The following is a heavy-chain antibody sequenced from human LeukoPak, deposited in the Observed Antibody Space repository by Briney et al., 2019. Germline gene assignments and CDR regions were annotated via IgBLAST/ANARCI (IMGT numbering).Heavy chain of an antibody. V-gene: IGHV3-21*01. J-gene: IGHJ4*02. CDR2: ISSSSSYI. CDR1: GVTFSSYS. Sequence: PGGSLRLSCAASGVTFSSYSMSWVRQAPGKGQEWVSSISSSSSYIYYADSVKGRFTISRDNAKNSLYLQMNSLRAEDTAVYYCARDGRGTYCGGDCYSRWGQGTLVTVSS. CDR3: ARDGRGTYCGGDCYSR. D-gene: IGHD2-21*02.